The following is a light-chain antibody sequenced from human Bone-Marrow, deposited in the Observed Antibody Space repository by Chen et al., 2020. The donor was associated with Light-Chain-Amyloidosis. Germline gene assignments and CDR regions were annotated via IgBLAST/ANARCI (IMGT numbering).Light chain of an antibody. Sequence: SYELTQPPSLSVSPGQTARIPCSGDDMPTKYAYWYQQKPGQAPVLVIHRDTERPSGISERFSGSSSGTTATLTSSGVQAEDEADYHCQSADSSGTDEVIFGGGTKLTVL. CDR3: QSADSSGTDEVI. V-gene: IGLV3-25*03. CDR1: DMPTKY. CDR2: RDT. J-gene: IGLJ2*01.